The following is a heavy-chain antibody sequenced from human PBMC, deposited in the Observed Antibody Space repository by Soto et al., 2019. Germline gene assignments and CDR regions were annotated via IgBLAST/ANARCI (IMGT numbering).Heavy chain of an antibody. Sequence: GGSLRLSCAASGFTFSCYAMSWVRQAPGKGLEWVSAISGSGGSTYYADSVKGRFTISRDNSKNTLYLLMNSLRAEDTAVYYCAKDGYYDFWSGYWFGMDVWGQGTTVTVSS. J-gene: IGHJ6*02. V-gene: IGHV3-23*01. D-gene: IGHD3-3*01. CDR2: ISGSGGST. CDR3: AKDGYYDFWSGYWFGMDV. CDR1: GFTFSCYA.